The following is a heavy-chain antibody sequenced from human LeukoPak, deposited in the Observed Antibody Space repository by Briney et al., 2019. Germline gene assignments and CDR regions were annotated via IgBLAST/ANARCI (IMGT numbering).Heavy chain of an antibody. J-gene: IGHJ3*02. V-gene: IGHV5-51*01. CDR3: ASTPIAAATMGNAFDI. CDR1: GYSFTSYW. D-gene: IGHD6-13*01. CDR2: IYPGDSDT. Sequence: GESLKISCKGSGYSFTSYWISWVRQMPGKGLEWMGIIYPGDSDTRYSPSFQGQVTISADKSISPTYLQWSSLKASDTAMYYCASTPIAAATMGNAFDIWGQGTMVTVSS.